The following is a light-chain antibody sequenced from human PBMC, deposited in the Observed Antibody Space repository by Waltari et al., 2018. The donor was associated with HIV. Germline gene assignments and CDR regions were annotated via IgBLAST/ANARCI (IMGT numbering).Light chain of an antibody. CDR3: QQRSNWPIT. CDR1: QSVSNY. J-gene: IGKJ5*01. Sequence: EIVLTQSPATLSLSPGERATLSCRASQSVSNYLAWYQQKPGQAPRLRIYAASSRATGIPARFSGSVSGTDFTLTISSLEPGDFAVYYCQQRSNWPITFGQGTRLEIK. CDR2: AAS. V-gene: IGKV3-11*01.